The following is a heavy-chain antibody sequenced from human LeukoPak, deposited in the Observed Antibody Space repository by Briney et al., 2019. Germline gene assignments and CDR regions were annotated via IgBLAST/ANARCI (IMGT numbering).Heavy chain of an antibody. CDR2: IYTSGNT. J-gene: IGHJ4*02. CDR1: GGSNSSYY. CDR3: ARGVAGNGYYFDY. V-gene: IGHV4-4*07. D-gene: IGHD6-19*01. Sequence: SETLSLTCTVSGGSNSSYYWRWIRDPAGKGLEWIGRIYTSGNTNYNPSLKSRVTMSLDTSKNQFSLKLSSVTAADTAVYYCARGVAGNGYYFDYWGQGTLVTVSS.